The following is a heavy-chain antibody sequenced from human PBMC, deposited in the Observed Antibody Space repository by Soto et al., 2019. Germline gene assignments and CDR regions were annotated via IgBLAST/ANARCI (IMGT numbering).Heavy chain of an antibody. Sequence: QVQLVESGGGVVQPGRSLRLSCAASGFTFSSYGMHWVRRAPGKGLEWVAVIWYDGSNKYYADSVKGRFTISRDNSKNTLYLQMNSLRAEDTAVYYCAREDFGFDIWGQGTMVTVSS. D-gene: IGHD3-3*01. CDR2: IWYDGSNK. V-gene: IGHV3-33*01. CDR1: GFTFSSYG. CDR3: AREDFGFDI. J-gene: IGHJ3*02.